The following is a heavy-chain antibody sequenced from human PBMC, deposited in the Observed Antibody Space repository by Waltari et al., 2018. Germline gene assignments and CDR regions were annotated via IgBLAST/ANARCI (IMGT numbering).Heavy chain of an antibody. CDR2: ISPSDSAP. D-gene: IGHD5-12*01. CDR1: GYSFTSYW. J-gene: IGHJ4*02. V-gene: IGHV5-51*01. CDR3: ARRSGYIVATSPFDY. Sequence: EVQLVQSGAEVKKPGESLKISCKGSGYSFTSYWIGWVRQMPGKGLEWMGIISPSDSAPRYSPSFQGQVTISADKSISTAYLQWSSLKASDTAMYYCARRSGYIVATSPFDYWGQGTLVTVSS.